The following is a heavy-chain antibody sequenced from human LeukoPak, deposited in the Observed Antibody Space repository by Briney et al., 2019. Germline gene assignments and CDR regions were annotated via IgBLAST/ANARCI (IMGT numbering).Heavy chain of an antibody. CDR1: GYTLTELS. J-gene: IGHJ5*02. CDR3: ATDRSRFGELVRFDP. V-gene: IGHV1-24*01. Sequence: GASVTVSCKVSGYTLTELSMHWVRQAPGKGLEWMGGFDPEDGETIYAQKFQGRVTMTEDTSTDTAYMELSSLRSEDTAVYYCATDRSRFGELVRFDPWGQGTLVTVSS. D-gene: IGHD3-10*01. CDR2: FDPEDGET.